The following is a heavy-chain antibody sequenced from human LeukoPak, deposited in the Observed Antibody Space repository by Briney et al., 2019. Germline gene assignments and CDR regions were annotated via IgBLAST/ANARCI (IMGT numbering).Heavy chain of an antibody. J-gene: IGHJ5*02. D-gene: IGHD3-10*01. CDR1: GFTFSSYA. V-gene: IGHV3-30*04. CDR3: ARPPMVRGVIITREVIDP. CDR2: ISYDGSNK. Sequence: GGSLRLSCAASGFTFSSYAMHWVRQVPGKGLEWVAVISYDGSNKYYADSVKGRFTISRDNSKNTLYPQMNSLRAEDTAVYYCARPPMVRGVIITREVIDPWGQGTLVTVSS.